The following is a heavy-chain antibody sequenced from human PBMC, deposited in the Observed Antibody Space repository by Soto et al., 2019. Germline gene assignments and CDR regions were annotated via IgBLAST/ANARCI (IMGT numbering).Heavy chain of an antibody. V-gene: IGHV4-31*03. J-gene: IGHJ4*02. CDR3: AGGPPFGY. CDR2: FYYSGST. Sequence: QVQLQESGPGLVKPSQSLSLTCTVSGGSISSGGYYWSWIRQHPGKGLEWIGYFYYSGSTYYNPSLESRVTIAEDTSKNQFCLKLSAVTAADTALYYCAGGPPFGYWGQGTLVTVSS. CDR1: GGSISSGGYY.